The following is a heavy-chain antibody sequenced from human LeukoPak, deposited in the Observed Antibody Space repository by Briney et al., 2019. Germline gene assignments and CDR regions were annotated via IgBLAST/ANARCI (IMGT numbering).Heavy chain of an antibody. V-gene: IGHV3-74*01. CDR1: GFTFSSYW. D-gene: IGHD6-13*01. CDR3: ARGPSDGSWYDY. Sequence: GSLRLSCAASGFTFSSYWMHWVRQAPGKGLVWVSRINSDGSSTSYADSVKGRFTISRDNAKNTLYLQMNSLRAEDTVVYYCARGPSDGSWYDYWGQGTLVTVSS. CDR2: INSDGSST. J-gene: IGHJ4*02.